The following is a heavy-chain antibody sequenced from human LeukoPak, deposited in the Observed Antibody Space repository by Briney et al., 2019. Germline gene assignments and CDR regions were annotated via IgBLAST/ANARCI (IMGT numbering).Heavy chain of an antibody. J-gene: IGHJ4*02. CDR1: GFTISSNY. V-gene: IGHV3-53*01. Sequence: PGGSLRLSCAASGFTISSNYMSWIRQAPGKGLEWVSVIYSGGSTYYADSVKGRFTISRDNSKNTLYLQMNSLRAEDTAVYYCARGVHSGSYGYWGQGTLVTVSS. D-gene: IGHD1-26*01. CDR3: ARGVHSGSYGY. CDR2: IYSGGST.